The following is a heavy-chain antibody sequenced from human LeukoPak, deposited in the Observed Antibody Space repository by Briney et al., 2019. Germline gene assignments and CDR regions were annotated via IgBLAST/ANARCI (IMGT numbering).Heavy chain of an antibody. CDR1: GGSISSYY. CDR3: ARVNVAGLDY. Sequence: SETLSLTCTVSGGSISSYYWSWIRQPPGKGLEWIGYIYYSGSTNYNPSLKSRVTISVDTSKNQFSLKLSSVTAADTAVYYCARVNVAGLDYWGQGTLVTVSS. D-gene: IGHD6-19*01. CDR2: IYYSGST. J-gene: IGHJ4*02. V-gene: IGHV4-59*01.